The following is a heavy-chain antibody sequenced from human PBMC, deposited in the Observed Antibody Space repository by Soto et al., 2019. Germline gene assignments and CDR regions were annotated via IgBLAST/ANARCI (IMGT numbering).Heavy chain of an antibody. CDR2: ISAYNGNT. J-gene: IGHJ3*01. Sequence: ASVKVSCKASGYTFTSYGISWVRQAPGQGLEWMGWISAYNGNTNYAQKLQGRVTMTTDTSTSTAYLELRSLRSDDTAVYYCARGLYDYILGSYPLEEAFDFRCQGPMVTVSS. D-gene: IGHD3-16*02. V-gene: IGHV1-18*01. CDR3: ARGLYDYILGSYPLEEAFDF. CDR1: GYTFTSYG.